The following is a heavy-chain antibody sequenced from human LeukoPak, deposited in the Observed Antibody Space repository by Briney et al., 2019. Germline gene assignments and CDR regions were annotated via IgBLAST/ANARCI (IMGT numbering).Heavy chain of an antibody. CDR3: AKRFCSATRCFHFDY. CDR1: GFDFNTYE. V-gene: IGHV3-23*01. Sequence: PGGSLRLSCAASGFDFNTYEMNWVRQAPGKGLEWVSTISASGDNTYYAGSVKGRFTISRDNSKNTLYLQMDSLRAEDTAVYYCAKRFCSATRCFHFDYWGQGTLVTVSS. J-gene: IGHJ4*02. CDR2: ISASGDNT. D-gene: IGHD2-2*01.